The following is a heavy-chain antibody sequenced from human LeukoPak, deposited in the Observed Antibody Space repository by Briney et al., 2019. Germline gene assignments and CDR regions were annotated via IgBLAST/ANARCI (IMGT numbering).Heavy chain of an antibody. J-gene: IGHJ4*02. D-gene: IGHD5-24*01. CDR3: ARDRDGSHDY. V-gene: IGHV4-31*03. Sequence: SETLSLTCTVSGGSISSGGYYWSWIRQHPGKGLEWIGYIYYSGSTYYNPSLKSRVTISVDMSKNQFSLKLSSVTAADTAVYYCARDRDGSHDYWGQGTLVTVSS. CDR1: GGSISSGGYY. CDR2: IYYSGST.